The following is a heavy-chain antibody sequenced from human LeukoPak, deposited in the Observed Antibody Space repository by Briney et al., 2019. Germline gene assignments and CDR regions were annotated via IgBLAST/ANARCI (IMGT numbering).Heavy chain of an antibody. Sequence: PSETLSLTCTVSGGSISSGGYYGSWIRQPPGKGLEWIGYIYHSGSTYYNPSLKSRVTISVDRSKNQFSLKLSSVTAADTAVYYCARHREDQLLYDLYFDYWGQGTLVTVSS. J-gene: IGHJ4*02. CDR1: GGSISSGGYY. D-gene: IGHD2-2*02. CDR2: IYHSGST. V-gene: IGHV4-30-2*01. CDR3: ARHREDQLLYDLYFDY.